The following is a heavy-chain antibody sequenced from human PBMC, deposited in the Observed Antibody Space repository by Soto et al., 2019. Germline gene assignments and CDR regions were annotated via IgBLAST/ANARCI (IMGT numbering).Heavy chain of an antibody. J-gene: IGHJ4*02. CDR3: ARATRRGWIQLWLLDY. CDR2: INHSGST. Sequence: SETLSLTCAVYGGSFSGYYWSRIRQPPGKGLEWIGEINHSGSTNYNPSLKSRVTISVDTSKNQFSLKLSSVTAADTAVYYRARATRRGWIQLWLLDYCGQGTRGAVAS. CDR1: GGSFSGYY. V-gene: IGHV4-34*01. D-gene: IGHD5-18*01.